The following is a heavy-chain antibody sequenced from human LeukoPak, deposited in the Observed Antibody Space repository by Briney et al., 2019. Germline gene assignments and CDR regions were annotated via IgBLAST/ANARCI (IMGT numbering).Heavy chain of an antibody. CDR3: ARDSYYDSSGYPI. D-gene: IGHD3-22*01. CDR1: GFAVSSNH. CDR2: IYSGGST. V-gene: IGHV3-53*01. J-gene: IGHJ4*02. Sequence: GGSLRLSCAASGFAVSSNHMNWVRQAPGKGLEWVSVIYSGGSTYYADFVKGRFTISRDNSKNTLYLQMNSLRAEDTAVYYCARDSYYDSSGYPIWGQGTLVTVSS.